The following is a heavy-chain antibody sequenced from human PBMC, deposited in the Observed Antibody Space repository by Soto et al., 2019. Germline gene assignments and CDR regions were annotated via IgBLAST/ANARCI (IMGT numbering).Heavy chain of an antibody. CDR2: ISYSGST. V-gene: IGHV4-34*01. J-gene: IGHJ4*02. CDR1: GGSFSGYY. CDR3: ARASVQYDSGTYEGGYYYFDY. D-gene: IGHD3-10*01. Sequence: QVQLQQWGAGLLKPSETLSLTCAVSGGSFSGYYWAWIRQSPGKGLEWIGQISYSGSTNYNPSLKRRVCIAIGTSNNQFSLELSSVTAADTAVYYCARASVQYDSGTYEGGYYYFDYWGQGTLVTVSS.